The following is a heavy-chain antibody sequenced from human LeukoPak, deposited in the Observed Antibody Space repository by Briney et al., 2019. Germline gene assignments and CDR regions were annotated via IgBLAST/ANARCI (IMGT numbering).Heavy chain of an antibody. D-gene: IGHD1-26*01. V-gene: IGHV3-66*01. CDR1: GFTVSSNY. CDR3: ARVGATILWGIDN. CDR2: IYSGGST. Sequence: GGSLRLSCAASGFTVSSNYMSWVRQAPGKGLDSVSVIYSGGSTYYAASVKVRFTISRDNSKNTLYLQMNSLRAEDTAVYYCARVGATILWGIDNWGQGTLITVSS. J-gene: IGHJ4*02.